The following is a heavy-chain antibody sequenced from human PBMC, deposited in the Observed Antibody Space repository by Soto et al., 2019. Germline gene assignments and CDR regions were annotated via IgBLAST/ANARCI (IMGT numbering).Heavy chain of an antibody. Sequence: SETLSLTCAVSGDSISGGKWWSWVRQPPGKGLEWIGEISHSGSTGYNPSLKSRVTISVDKSKNQFSLKLNSVTAADTAVYYCARVSYYDSSGYYYWGQGTLVTVSS. CDR3: ARVSYYDSSGYYY. CDR2: ISHSGST. D-gene: IGHD3-22*01. V-gene: IGHV4-4*02. CDR1: GDSISGGKW. J-gene: IGHJ4*02.